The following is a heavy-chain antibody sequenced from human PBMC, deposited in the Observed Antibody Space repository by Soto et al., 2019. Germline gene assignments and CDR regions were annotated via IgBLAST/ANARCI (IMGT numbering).Heavy chain of an antibody. J-gene: IGHJ4*02. CDR1: GYTLTELS. V-gene: IGHV1-24*01. CDR2: FDPEDGET. Sequence: GASVKVSWKVSGYTLTELSMHWVRQAPGKGLEWMGGFDPEDGETIYAQKLQGRVTMTTDTSTTTAYMELRSLRSDDTAVYYCATRSPAFDYWGQGTLVTVSS. CDR3: ATRSPAFDY.